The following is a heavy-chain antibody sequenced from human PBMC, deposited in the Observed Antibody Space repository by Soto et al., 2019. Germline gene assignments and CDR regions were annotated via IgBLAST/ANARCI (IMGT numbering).Heavy chain of an antibody. CDR2: IFDGGNT. CDR1: GFFISSGNY. D-gene: IGHD2-15*01. Sequence: SSETLSLTCAVSGFFISSGNYWGWIRKPPGKGLEWTGSIFDGGNTYYNPSLKSRVTISVDMSKNQFSLKLNSVTAADTAVYYCARARWYDAFDVWGQGTVVTVSS. J-gene: IGHJ3*01. V-gene: IGHV4-38-2*01. CDR3: ARARWYDAFDV.